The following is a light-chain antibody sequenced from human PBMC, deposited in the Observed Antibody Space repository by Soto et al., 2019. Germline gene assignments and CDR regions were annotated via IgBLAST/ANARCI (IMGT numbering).Light chain of an antibody. V-gene: IGKV1-5*03. CDR2: KAS. J-gene: IGKJ3*01. CDR1: QSISSW. Sequence: DIQMTQSPSTLSASVGDRVTITCRASQSISSWLAWYQQKPGEAPKLLIYKASSLESGVPSRFSGSGSGTEFTLTISSLQPDDFATYYCQQYNSNLFTFGPGTKVDI. CDR3: QQYNSNLFT.